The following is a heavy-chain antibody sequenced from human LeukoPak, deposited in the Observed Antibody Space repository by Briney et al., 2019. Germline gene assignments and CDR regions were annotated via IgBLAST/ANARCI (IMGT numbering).Heavy chain of an antibody. Sequence: PGGSLRLSCAASGFTFSSHWMSWVRQAPGKGLEWVANIRKDGAEKNYVDSVKGRFTISRDNAKDSLYLEVNSLRAEDTAVYYYARSRTASGVVIMGAFDIWGQGTMVTVSS. D-gene: IGHD3-3*01. CDR2: IRKDGAEK. V-gene: IGHV3-7*01. J-gene: IGHJ3*02. CDR3: ARSRTASGVVIMGAFDI. CDR1: GFTFSSHW.